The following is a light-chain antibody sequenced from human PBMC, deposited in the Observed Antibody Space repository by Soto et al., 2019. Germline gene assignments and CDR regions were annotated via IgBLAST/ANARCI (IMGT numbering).Light chain of an antibody. V-gene: IGLV1-44*01. CDR1: SSSIGSNP. CDR3: AAWDGSLNVYV. J-gene: IGLJ1*01. Sequence: QSVLTQPPSASGTPGQRVTISCSGSSSSIGSNPVNWYQQLPRTAPKVLIYTNNQRPSGVPDRFSGSKSGTSASLAISGLQSEDEADYYCAAWDGSLNVYVFGTGTKLTVL. CDR2: TNN.